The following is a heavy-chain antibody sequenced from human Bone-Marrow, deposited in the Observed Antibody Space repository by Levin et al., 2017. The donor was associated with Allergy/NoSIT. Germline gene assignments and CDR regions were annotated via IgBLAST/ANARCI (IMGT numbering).Heavy chain of an antibody. D-gene: IGHD3-10*01. J-gene: IGHJ3*02. CDR3: ARHLAPADVDYYGSGRELGAFDI. V-gene: IGHV5-51*01. CDR2: IYPDDSDI. CDR1: GYSFTNYW. Sequence: GASVKVSCKASGYSFTNYWIGWMRQTPGKGLEWMGIIYPDDSDIRDNPSFQGQVTFSADKSITTAYLQWSRLRASDTAIYYCARHLAPADVDYYGSGRELGAFDIWGQGTLVTVSS.